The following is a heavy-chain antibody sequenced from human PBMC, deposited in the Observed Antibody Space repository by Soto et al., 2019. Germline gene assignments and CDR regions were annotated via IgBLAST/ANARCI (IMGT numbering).Heavy chain of an antibody. D-gene: IGHD6-19*01. J-gene: IGHJ5*02. CDR1: GFTFSSYW. CDR3: ARSVSRRWVLAVAGSWGWFDP. Sequence: EVQLVESGGGLVQPGGSLRLSCAASGFTFSSYWMSWVRQAPGKGLEWVANIKQDGSEKYYVDSVKGRFTISRDNAKNSRYLQMNSLRAEDTAVYYCARSVSRRWVLAVAGSWGWFDPWGQGTLVTVSS. V-gene: IGHV3-7*01. CDR2: IKQDGSEK.